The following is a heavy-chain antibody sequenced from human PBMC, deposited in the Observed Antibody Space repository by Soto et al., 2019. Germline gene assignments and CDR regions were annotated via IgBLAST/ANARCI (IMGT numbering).Heavy chain of an antibody. Sequence: KASETLSLTCTVSGGSISSYYWSWIRQPPGKGLEWIGYIYYSGSTNYNPSLKSRVTMSVDTSKNQFSLKLSSVTAADTAVYYCARDPSGGTLWFDPWGQGTLVTVSS. CDR1: GGSISSYY. D-gene: IGHD2-15*01. CDR2: IYYSGST. CDR3: ARDPSGGTLWFDP. J-gene: IGHJ5*02. V-gene: IGHV4-59*01.